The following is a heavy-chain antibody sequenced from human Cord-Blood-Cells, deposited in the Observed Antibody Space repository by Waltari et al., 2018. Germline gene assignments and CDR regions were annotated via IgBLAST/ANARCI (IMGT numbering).Heavy chain of an antibody. Sequence: QVTLKEYGPVLVKPTETLTLTCTVSGFSLSNAGMDVRWIRQPPGTALEWLAHIFSNDEKSYSKYQKSRLTNSKNTSKSQVVLTMTTMDPVDTSTYYCARIPWYDFWGGYYSYYGMDVCGQGTTVTGSS. CDR1: GFSLSNAGMD. V-gene: IGHV2-26*01. J-gene: IGHJ6*02. D-gene: IGHD3-3*01. CDR3: ARIPWYDFWGGYYSYYGMDV. CDR2: IFSNDEK.